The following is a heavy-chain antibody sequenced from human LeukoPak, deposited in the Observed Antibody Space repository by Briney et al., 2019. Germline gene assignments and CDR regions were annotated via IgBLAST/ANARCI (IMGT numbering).Heavy chain of an antibody. J-gene: IGHJ4*02. CDR2: ISGSGGGT. CDR1: GGSFSGYY. Sequence: ETLSLTCAVYGGSFSGYYWSWVRQAPGKGLEWVSAISGSGGGTYYADSVKGRFTISRDNSKNTLFLQMNSLRAEDTAVYYCAKASVGSSWPDYWGQGALVTVSS. V-gene: IGHV3-23*01. D-gene: IGHD6-13*01. CDR3: AKASVGSSWPDY.